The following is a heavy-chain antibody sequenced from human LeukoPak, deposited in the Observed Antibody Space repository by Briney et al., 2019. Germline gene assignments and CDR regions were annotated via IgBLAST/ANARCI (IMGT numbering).Heavy chain of an antibody. D-gene: IGHD3-10*01. V-gene: IGHV1-69*04. CDR2: IIPILGIA. CDR3: ARVYYGSKAEYYYYGMDV. CDR1: GGTFSSYA. J-gene: IGHJ6*02. Sequence: ASVKVSCKASGGTFSSYAISWVRQAPGQGLEWMGRIIPILGIANYAQKFQGRVTITADKSTSTAYMELSSLRSEDTAVYYCARVYYGSKAEYYYYGMDVWGQGTTVTVSS.